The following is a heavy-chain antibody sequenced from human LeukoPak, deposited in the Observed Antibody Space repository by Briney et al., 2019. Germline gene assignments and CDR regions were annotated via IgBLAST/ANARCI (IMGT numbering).Heavy chain of an antibody. Sequence: GGSLRLSCAASGFTFSSYSMNWVRQAPGKGLEWVSYISSSSSTIYYADSVKGRFTISRDNAKNSLYLQMNSLRAEDTAVYYCARDQGSFTYYYDSSSGYWGQGTLVTVSS. CDR3: ARDQGSFTYYYDSSSGY. V-gene: IGHV3-48*01. CDR1: GFTFSSYS. J-gene: IGHJ4*02. D-gene: IGHD3-22*01. CDR2: ISSSSSTI.